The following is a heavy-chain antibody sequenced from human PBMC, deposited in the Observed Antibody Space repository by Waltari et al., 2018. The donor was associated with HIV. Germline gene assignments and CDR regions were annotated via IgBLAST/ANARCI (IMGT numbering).Heavy chain of an antibody. V-gene: IGHV3-33*01. CDR1: GFTFSSCG. CDR3: SRDPTTALVFDY. J-gene: IGHJ4*02. Sequence: QVQLVESGGGVVQPGRSLRLSCAASGFTFSSCGMFWVRQAPGKGLEWVAFIWYDGSNKYYADSVKGRFTISRDNSKDTLSLQMNSLRVEDTAVYYCSRDPTTALVFDYWGQGTPVTVSS. D-gene: IGHD5-18*01. CDR2: IWYDGSNK.